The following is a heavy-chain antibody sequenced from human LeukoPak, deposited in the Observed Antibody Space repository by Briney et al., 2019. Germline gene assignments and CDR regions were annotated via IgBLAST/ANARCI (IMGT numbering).Heavy chain of an antibody. Sequence: PGGSLRLSCATSGFTFSSYVMNWVRQAPGKGLEWVSSISGGSTYYADSVKGRFTISRDNSKNTLYLQMSSLRTEDTAVYYCAKGSSSDCINFWGQGTLVTVSS. CDR1: GFTFSSYV. J-gene: IGHJ4*02. D-gene: IGHD6-19*01. V-gene: IGHV3-23*01. CDR2: ISGGST. CDR3: AKGSSSDCINF.